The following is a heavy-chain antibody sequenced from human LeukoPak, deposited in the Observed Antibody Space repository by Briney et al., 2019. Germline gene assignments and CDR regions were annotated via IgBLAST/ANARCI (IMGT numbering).Heavy chain of an antibody. J-gene: IGHJ4*02. Sequence: PGGSLRLSCAASGFTFSSYAMHWVRQAPGKGLEWVAVISYDGSNKYYADSVKGRFTISRDNSKNTLYLQMNSLRAEDTAVYYCAKDALYYDSSGYWDYWGQGTLVTVSS. CDR2: ISYDGSNK. D-gene: IGHD3-22*01. CDR1: GFTFSSYA. CDR3: AKDALYYDSSGYWDY. V-gene: IGHV3-30*04.